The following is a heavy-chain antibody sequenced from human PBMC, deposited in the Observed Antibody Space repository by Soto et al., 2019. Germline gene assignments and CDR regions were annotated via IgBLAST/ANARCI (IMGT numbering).Heavy chain of an antibody. V-gene: IGHV1-18*04. Sequence: QVQLLQSGPEERKPGASLRVSRKTSGYTFTNYDVTWVRQAPGRGLEWMGWITPFNGNTHYAPHLQGRITLATDTSTTTAYLDLTNLISDDTAMYYCARVVPGAVPWFDSWGQGTPVTVSS. J-gene: IGHJ5*01. D-gene: IGHD3-16*02. CDR2: ITPFNGNT. CDR3: ARVVPGAVPWFDS. CDR1: GYTFTNYD.